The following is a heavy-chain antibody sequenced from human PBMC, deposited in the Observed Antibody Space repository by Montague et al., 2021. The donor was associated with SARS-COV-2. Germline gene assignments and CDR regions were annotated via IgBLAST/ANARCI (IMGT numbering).Heavy chain of an antibody. J-gene: IGHJ5*02. CDR1: GDSINSDTAF. D-gene: IGHD5-18*01. Sequence: ETLSLTCTVSGDSINSDTAFWGWIRQSPGKGLEWIGSMVYSGRNFYNGALRSRLTISVDTSKNQFSLELRAVTAADTGLYYCARHDHTDFGNPNWFDPWGQGTLVTVSS. CDR3: ARHDHTDFGNPNWFDP. V-gene: IGHV4-39*01. CDR2: MVYSGRN.